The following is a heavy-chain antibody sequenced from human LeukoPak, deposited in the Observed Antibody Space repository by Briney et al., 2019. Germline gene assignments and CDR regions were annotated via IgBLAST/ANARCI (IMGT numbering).Heavy chain of an antibody. Sequence: PSETLSLTCTVSGGSISSYYWGWVRHPPGKGLEWIGSIDYSGGTFYIPSLKSRITISADTSKNQFSLKLTSVTAADTAVYYCARDLGYFDIDYWGQGILVTVSS. J-gene: IGHJ4*02. D-gene: IGHD3-9*01. V-gene: IGHV4-39*07. CDR1: GGSISSYY. CDR2: IDYSGGT. CDR3: ARDLGYFDIDY.